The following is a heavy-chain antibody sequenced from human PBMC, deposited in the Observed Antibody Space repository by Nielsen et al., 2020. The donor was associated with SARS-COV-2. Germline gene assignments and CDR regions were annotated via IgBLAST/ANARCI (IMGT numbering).Heavy chain of an antibody. D-gene: IGHD3-16*01. V-gene: IGHV4-61*08. CDR3: ARFIVSGIYIGSYYFDF. CDR1: GSSTSTTGYY. Sequence: SETLSLTCTVSGSSTSTTGYYWSWIRQPPGKGLEWIGYIYYSGNTNYSPSLKSRVTISVNTSKNQFSLKLSSVTAADTAVYYCARFIVSGIYIGSYYFDFWCQGTLVTVSS. J-gene: IGHJ4*02. CDR2: IYYSGNT.